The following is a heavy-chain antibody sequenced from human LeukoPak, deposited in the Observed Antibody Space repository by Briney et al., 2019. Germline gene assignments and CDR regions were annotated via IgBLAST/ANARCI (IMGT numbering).Heavy chain of an antibody. CDR2: VYYSGTT. D-gene: IGHD6-19*01. V-gene: IGHV4-39*07. J-gene: IGHJ4*02. Sequence: SETLSLTCSVSGDSISLSFYYWGWIRQPPGKALEWIGSVYYSGTTSYNPSLKSRATISVDMSKNHFSLRLRSVTAADTAMYYCARGTLYRGWSYYLDFWGQGSQVTVSP. CDR3: ARGTLYRGWSYYLDF. CDR1: GDSISLSFYY.